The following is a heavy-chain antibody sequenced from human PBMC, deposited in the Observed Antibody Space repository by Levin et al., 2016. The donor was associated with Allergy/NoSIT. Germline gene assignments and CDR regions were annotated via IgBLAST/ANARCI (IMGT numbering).Heavy chain of an antibody. CDR1: GYTFTGYY. J-gene: IGHJ4*02. Sequence: ASVKVSCKASGYTFTGYYMHWVRQAPGQGLEWMGWINPNSGGTNYAQKFQGRVTMTRDTSISTAYMELSRLRSDDTAVYYCARGAMITFGGVIVLFDYWGQGTLVTVSS. V-gene: IGHV1-2*02. CDR2: INPNSGGT. CDR3: ARGAMITFGGVIVLFDY. D-gene: IGHD3-16*02.